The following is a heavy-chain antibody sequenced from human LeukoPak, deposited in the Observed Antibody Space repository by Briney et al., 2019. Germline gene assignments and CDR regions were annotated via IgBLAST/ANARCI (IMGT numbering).Heavy chain of an antibody. J-gene: IGHJ5*02. CDR2: IYYSGST. V-gene: IGHV4-31*03. CDR1: GGSISSGGYY. Sequence: SQTLSLTCTVSGGSISSGGYYWSWIRQHPGKGLEWIGYIYYSGSTYYNPSLKSRVTISVDTSKNQFSLKLSSVTAADTAVYYCAREAPPGSSTSSSIDPWGQGTLVTVSS. CDR3: AREAPPGSSTSSSIDP. D-gene: IGHD2-2*01.